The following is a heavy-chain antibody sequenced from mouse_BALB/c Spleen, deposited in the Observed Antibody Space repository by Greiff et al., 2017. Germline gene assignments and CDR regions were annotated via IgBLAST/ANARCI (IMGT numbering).Heavy chain of an antibody. V-gene: IGHV2-6-7*01. CDR1: GFSLTGYG. Sequence: VQRVESGPGLVAPSQSLSITCTVSGFSLTGYGVNWVRQPPGKGLEWLGMIWGDGSTDYNSALKSRLSISKDNSKSQVFLKMNSLQTDDTARYYCARDLDYDSAWFAYWGQGTLVTVSA. CDR2: IWGDGST. J-gene: IGHJ3*01. D-gene: IGHD2-4*01. CDR3: ARDLDYDSAWFAY.